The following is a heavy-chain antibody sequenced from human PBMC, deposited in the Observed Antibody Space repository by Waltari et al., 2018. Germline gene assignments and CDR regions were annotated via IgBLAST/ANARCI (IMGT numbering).Heavy chain of an antibody. V-gene: IGHV4-59*01. CDR2: IFDSSKG. CDR1: GDSMNNYY. Sequence: QVQLQESGPGLVKPSETLSLICTVSGDSMNNYYWSWVRQPPGKGLEWIGDIFDSSKGKYNPSLKSRVTRSVDTSKNQFSLRLTSVTDADTAVYYCARMLGKLSFQYWGQGILVTFSS. CDR3: ARMLGKLSFQY. D-gene: IGHD2-8*01. J-gene: IGHJ4*02.